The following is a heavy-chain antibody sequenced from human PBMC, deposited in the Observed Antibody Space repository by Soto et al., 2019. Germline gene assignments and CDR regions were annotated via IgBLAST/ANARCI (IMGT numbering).Heavy chain of an antibody. CDR1: GGSISSGGYY. V-gene: IGHV4-31*03. J-gene: IGHJ5*02. CDR3: ARAVGDGCWLEP. CDR2: IYYSGST. D-gene: IGHD2-21*01. Sequence: SETLSLTCTVSGGSISSGGYYWSWIRQHPGKGLEWIGYIYYSGSTYYNPSLKSRVTISVDTSKNQFSLKLSSVTAADTAVYYCARAVGDGCWLEPWGQGTLVSVSS.